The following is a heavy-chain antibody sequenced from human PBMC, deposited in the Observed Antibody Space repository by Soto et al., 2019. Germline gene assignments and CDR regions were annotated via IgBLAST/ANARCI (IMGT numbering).Heavy chain of an antibody. J-gene: IGHJ6*02. V-gene: IGHV3-30-3*01. CDR2: ISYDGSNK. CDR1: GFTFSSYA. CDR3: ARTLAAAAYYYYYGMDV. Sequence: GSLRLSCAASGFTFSSYAMHWVRQAPGKGLEWVAVISYDGSNKYYADSVKGRFTISRDNSKNTLYLQMNSLRAEDTAVYYCARTLAAAAYYYYYGMDVWGQGTTVTVSS. D-gene: IGHD6-13*01.